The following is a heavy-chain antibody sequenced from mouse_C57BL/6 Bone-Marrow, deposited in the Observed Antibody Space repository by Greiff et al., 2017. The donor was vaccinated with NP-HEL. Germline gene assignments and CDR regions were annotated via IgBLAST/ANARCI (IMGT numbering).Heavy chain of an antibody. CDR2: INPSSGYT. V-gene: IGHV1-4*01. J-gene: IGHJ3*01. CDR1: GYTFTSYT. D-gene: IGHD1-1*01. CDR3: ARRGGYYGSSPAWFAY. Sequence: VKLVESGAELARPGASVKMSCKASGYTFTSYTMHWVKQRPGQGLEWIGYINPSSGYTKYNQKFKDKATLTADKSSSTAYMQLSSLTSEDSAVYYCARRGGYYGSSPAWFAYGGQGTLVTVSA.